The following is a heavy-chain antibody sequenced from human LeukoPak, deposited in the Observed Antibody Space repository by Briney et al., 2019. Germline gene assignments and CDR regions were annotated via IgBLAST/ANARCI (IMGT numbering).Heavy chain of an antibody. CDR2: ISWNSGSI. D-gene: IGHD2-8*01. J-gene: IGHJ3*02. Sequence: GGSLRLSCAASGFTFDDYAMHWVRQAPGKGLEWVSGISWNSGSIGYADSVKGRFTISRDNAKNTLYLQMNSLRAEDTAVYYCAKDKLMVYAITERMATIPGAFDIWGQGTMVTVSS. CDR1: GFTFDDYA. CDR3: AKDKLMVYAITERMATIPGAFDI. V-gene: IGHV3-9*01.